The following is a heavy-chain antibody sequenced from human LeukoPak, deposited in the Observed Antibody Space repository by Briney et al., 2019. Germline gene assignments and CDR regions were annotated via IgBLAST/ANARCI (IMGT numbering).Heavy chain of an antibody. J-gene: IGHJ5*02. V-gene: IGHV3-23*01. CDR3: AKAERRITIFGVVITWFDP. Sequence: QSGGSLRLSCAASGFTFSSYGMSWVRQAPGKGLEWVSAISGSGGSTYYADSVKGRFTISRDNSKNTLYLQMNSLRAEDTAVYYCAKAERRITIFGVVITWFDPWGQGTLVTVSS. CDR1: GFTFSSYG. D-gene: IGHD3-3*01. CDR2: ISGSGGST.